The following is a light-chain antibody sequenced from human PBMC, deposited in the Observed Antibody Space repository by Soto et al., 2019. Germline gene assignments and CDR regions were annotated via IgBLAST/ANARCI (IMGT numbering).Light chain of an antibody. CDR2: GAS. CDR1: QSVSSNY. CDR3: QQFGSSPPT. J-gene: IGKJ1*01. V-gene: IGKV3-20*01. Sequence: VVLAQSPGTLALATAERATLSGRASQSVSSNYLAWYQQKPGQPPRLLMYGASSRAAGIPDRFSGRGSGTAFNLTISRLEPEDFAVYYCQQFGSSPPTFGQGTMVDIK.